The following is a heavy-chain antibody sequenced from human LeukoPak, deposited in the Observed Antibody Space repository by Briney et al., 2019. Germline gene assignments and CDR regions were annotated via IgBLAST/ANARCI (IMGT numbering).Heavy chain of an antibody. J-gene: IGHJ3*02. CDR1: GYSFPNYW. V-gene: IGHV5-51*01. CDR2: IYPGDSDT. CDR3: ASRGHAFDI. Sequence: GESLKISCKGSGYSFPNYWIAWVRQMSGKGLEWMGIIYPGDSDTKYSPSFKGQVTISADKSISTAYLQWSSLKASDAAMYYCASRGHAFDIWGQGTMVTVSS.